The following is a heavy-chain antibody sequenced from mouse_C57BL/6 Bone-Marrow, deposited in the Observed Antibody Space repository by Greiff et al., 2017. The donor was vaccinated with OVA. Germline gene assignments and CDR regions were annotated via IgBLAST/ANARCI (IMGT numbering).Heavy chain of an antibody. J-gene: IGHJ2*01. CDR1: GYTFTSYW. CDR2: IYPGSGST. CDR3: ARGAAFQPLYFDY. Sequence: VQLQQSGAELVKPGASVKMSCKASGYTFTSYWITWVKQRPGQGLEWIGDIYPGSGSTNYNEKFKSKATLTVDTSSSTAYMQLSSLTSEDSAVYYCARGAAFQPLYFDYWGQGTTLTVSS. V-gene: IGHV1-55*01. D-gene: IGHD6-1*01.